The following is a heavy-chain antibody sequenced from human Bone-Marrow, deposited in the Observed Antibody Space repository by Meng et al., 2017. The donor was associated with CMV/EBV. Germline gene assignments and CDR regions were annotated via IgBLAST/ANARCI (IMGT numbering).Heavy chain of an antibody. CDR3: ARGVYDFWSGYYAGYYFDY. D-gene: IGHD3-3*01. Sequence: GSLRLSCTVSGGSISSSSYYWGWIRQPPRKGLEWIGSILYSGSTYYNPSLKSRVTISVDTSKNQFSLRLSSVTAADTSVYYCARGVYDFWSGYYAGYYFDYWGQGTRVTGSS. V-gene: IGHV4-39*01. J-gene: IGHJ4*02. CDR2: ILYSGST. CDR1: GGSISSSSYY.